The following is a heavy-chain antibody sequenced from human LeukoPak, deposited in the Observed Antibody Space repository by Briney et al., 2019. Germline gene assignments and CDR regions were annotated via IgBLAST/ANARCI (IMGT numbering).Heavy chain of an antibody. CDR2: IYYSGST. Sequence: SETLSLTCTVSGGSISSYYWSWIRQPPGKGLEWIGYIYYSGSTNYNPSLKSRVTISVDTSKNQFSLKLSSVTAADTAVYYCARDRRSYYDLWSGYYGMDVWGQGTTVTVSS. CDR3: ARDRRSYYDLWSGYYGMDV. J-gene: IGHJ6*02. V-gene: IGHV4-59*01. CDR1: GGSISSYY. D-gene: IGHD3-3*01.